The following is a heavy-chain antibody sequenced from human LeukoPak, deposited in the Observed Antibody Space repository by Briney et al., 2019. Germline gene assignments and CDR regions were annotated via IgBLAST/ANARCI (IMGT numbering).Heavy chain of an antibody. CDR1: GFTFSSYW. CDR3: AWSLLAAAGTLNY. D-gene: IGHD6-13*01. Sequence: GGSLRLSCAASGFTFSSYWMSWVRQAPGKGLEWVANIKQDGSEKYYVDSVKGRFTISRDNAKNSLYLQMNSLRAEDTAVYYCAWSLLAAAGTLNYWGQGTLVTVSS. CDR2: IKQDGSEK. J-gene: IGHJ4*02. V-gene: IGHV3-7*01.